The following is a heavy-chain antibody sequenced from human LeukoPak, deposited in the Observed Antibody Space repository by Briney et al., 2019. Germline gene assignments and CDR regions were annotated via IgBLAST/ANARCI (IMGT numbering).Heavy chain of an antibody. CDR2: IYYSGST. J-gene: IGHJ4*02. CDR3: ARQVLSKRNFDY. Sequence: PSETLSLTCTVSGGSISSSSYYWGWIRQPPGKGLEWIGSIYYSGSTYYNPSLKSRVTISVDTSKNQFSLKLSSVTAADTAVYYCARQVLSKRNFDYWGQGTLVTVSS. V-gene: IGHV4-39*01. CDR1: GGSISSSSYY. D-gene: IGHD4/OR15-4a*01.